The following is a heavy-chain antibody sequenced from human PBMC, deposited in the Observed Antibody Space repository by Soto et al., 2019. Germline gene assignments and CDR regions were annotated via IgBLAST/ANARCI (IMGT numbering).Heavy chain of an antibody. CDR1: GLNFSSYA. CDR3: AKDRALGSA. CDR2: ISGSGGST. V-gene: IGHV3-23*01. Sequence: GGSLRLSGAASGLNFSSYAMSWVRQAQGKGLEWVSAISGSGGSTYYADSVKGRFTISRDNSKNTLYLQMNSLRAEDTAVYYCAKDRALGSAWGQGTLVTVSS. D-gene: IGHD3-10*01. J-gene: IGHJ5*02.